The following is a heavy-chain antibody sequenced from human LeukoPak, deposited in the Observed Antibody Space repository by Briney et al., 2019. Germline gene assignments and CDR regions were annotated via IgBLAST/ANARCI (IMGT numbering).Heavy chain of an antibody. Sequence: ASVKVSCKASGYTLTNHAMHWVRQAPGQGLEWMGWINTDDGNTKYSQKFQGRVTITRDTSASIVYLELTSLRSEDTAVYYCARPGASSPGNWFASWGQGTLVTVSS. J-gene: IGHJ5*01. V-gene: IGHV1-3*04. D-gene: IGHD6-13*01. CDR1: GYTLTNHA. CDR2: INTDDGNT. CDR3: ARPGASSPGNWFAS.